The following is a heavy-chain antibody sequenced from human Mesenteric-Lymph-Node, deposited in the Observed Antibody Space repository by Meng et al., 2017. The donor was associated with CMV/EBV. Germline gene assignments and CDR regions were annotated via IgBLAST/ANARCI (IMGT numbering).Heavy chain of an antibody. CDR3: AKGGPPLRFLEWLLDS. J-gene: IGHJ4*02. CDR2: IKQDGSKI. V-gene: IGHV3-7*03. Sequence: GESLKISCAASGFTFSLYWMTWVRQSPGKGLEWVANIKQDGSKIEYVDSVKGRFTISRDNAKNSLYLQMNSLRPEDTALYYCAKGGPPLRFLEWLLDSWGQGTLVTVSS. CDR1: GFTFSLYW. D-gene: IGHD3-3*01.